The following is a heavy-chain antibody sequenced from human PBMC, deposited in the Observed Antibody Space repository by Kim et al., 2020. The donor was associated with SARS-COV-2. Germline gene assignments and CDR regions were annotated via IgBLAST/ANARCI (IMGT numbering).Heavy chain of an antibody. Sequence: GGSLRLSCVASGLTFSSYGMHWVRQAPGKGLEWVAVIWSDASNKYYADFVKGRFTVSRDNSKNTLYLQMNSLRAEDTAVYYCASAAGAYDHWGQGALVTVSS. V-gene: IGHV3-33*01. CDR1: GLTFSSYG. J-gene: IGHJ4*02. D-gene: IGHD3-10*01. CDR2: IWSDASNK. CDR3: ASAAGAYDH.